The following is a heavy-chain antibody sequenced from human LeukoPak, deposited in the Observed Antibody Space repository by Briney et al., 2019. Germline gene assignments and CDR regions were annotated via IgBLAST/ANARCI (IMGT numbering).Heavy chain of an antibody. V-gene: IGHV3-9*01. CDR3: AKSPYSSGLYDY. Sequence: PGGSLRLSCAASGFTLDDYAMHWVRQAPGKGLEWVSGISWNSGSIGYADSVKGRFTISRDNAKNSLYLQMNSLRAEDTALYYCAKSPYSSGLYDYWGQGTLVTVSS. J-gene: IGHJ4*02. D-gene: IGHD6-19*01. CDR2: ISWNSGSI. CDR1: GFTLDDYA.